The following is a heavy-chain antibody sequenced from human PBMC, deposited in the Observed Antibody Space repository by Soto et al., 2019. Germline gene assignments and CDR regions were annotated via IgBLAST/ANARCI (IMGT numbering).Heavy chain of an antibody. Sequence: QVQLVQSGAEVKKPGSSVKVSCKASGGTFSSYAISWVRQAPGQGLEWMGGIIPIFGTANYAQKFQGRVTITADESTSTAYVELSSLRSEDTAVYYCARGGVVLVPAAMGWFDPWGQGTLVTVSS. CDR2: IIPIFGTA. D-gene: IGHD2-2*01. V-gene: IGHV1-69*12. CDR1: GGTFSSYA. J-gene: IGHJ5*02. CDR3: ARGGVVLVPAAMGWFDP.